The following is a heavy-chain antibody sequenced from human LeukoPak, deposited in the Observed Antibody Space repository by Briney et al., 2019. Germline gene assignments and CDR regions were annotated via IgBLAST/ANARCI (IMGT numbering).Heavy chain of an antibody. D-gene: IGHD3-22*01. V-gene: IGHV3-23*01. CDR3: AKGHGSNIYDYHGMDV. CDR2: ISGSGGST. J-gene: IGHJ6*02. CDR1: GFTFSFYA. Sequence: GGTLRLSCAASGFTFSFYAMSWVRQAPGKGLEWVSGISGSGGSTYNADSVKGRFTISRDNSKNTLYLQMNSLRAEDTAVYFCAKGHGSNIYDYHGMDVWGQGTTVTVSS.